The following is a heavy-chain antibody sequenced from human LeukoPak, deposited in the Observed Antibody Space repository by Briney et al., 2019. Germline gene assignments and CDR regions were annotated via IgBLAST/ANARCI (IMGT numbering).Heavy chain of an antibody. CDR2: ISSSSSPI. CDR3: ARVNWNDVGSFDY. D-gene: IGHD1-20*01. J-gene: IGHJ4*02. Sequence: PGGPLRLSCAASGFTFSNYIMNWVRQAPGKGLEWLSYISSSSSPIYYADSVKGRFTISRDNAKNSLYLQMNSLRDEDTGVYYCARVNWNDVGSFDYWGQGTLVTVSS. V-gene: IGHV3-48*02. CDR1: GFTFSNYI.